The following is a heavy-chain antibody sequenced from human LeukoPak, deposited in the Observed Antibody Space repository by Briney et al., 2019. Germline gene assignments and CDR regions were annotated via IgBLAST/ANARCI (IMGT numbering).Heavy chain of an antibody. D-gene: IGHD1-26*01. J-gene: IGHJ4*02. V-gene: IGHV1-18*01. Sequence: GASVKASCKASGYTFTSYGISWVRQAPGQGLEWMGWISAYNGNTNYAQKLQGRVTMTTDTSTSTAYMELRSLRSDDTAVYYCARDRWELLGPSLAPPGYWGQGTLVTVSS. CDR3: ARDRWELLGPSLAPPGY. CDR1: GYTFTSYG. CDR2: ISAYNGNT.